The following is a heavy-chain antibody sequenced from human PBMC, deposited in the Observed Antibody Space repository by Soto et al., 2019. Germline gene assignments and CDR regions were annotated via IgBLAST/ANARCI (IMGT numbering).Heavy chain of an antibody. D-gene: IGHD3-10*01. CDR2: ISYDGSNK. V-gene: IGHV3-30-3*01. CDR1: GFTFSSYA. J-gene: IGHJ4*02. Sequence: GGSLRLSCAASGFTFSSYAMHWVRQAPGKGLEWVAVISYDGSNKYYADSVKGRFTISRDNSKNTLYLQMNSLRAEDTAVYYCAREGRRGITRIYYFDYWGQGTLVTVSS. CDR3: AREGRRGITRIYYFDY.